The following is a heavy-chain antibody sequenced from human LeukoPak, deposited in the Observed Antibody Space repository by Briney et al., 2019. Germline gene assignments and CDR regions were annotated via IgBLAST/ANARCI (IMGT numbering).Heavy chain of an antibody. Sequence: SETLSLTCTVYGGSFSGYYWSWIRQPPGKGLEWIGEINHSGSTNYNPSLKSRVTISVDTSKNQFSLKLSSVTAADTAVYYCARGSLHYYYDSSGYFDYWGQGTLVTVSS. D-gene: IGHD3-22*01. CDR1: GGSFSGYY. V-gene: IGHV4-34*01. J-gene: IGHJ4*02. CDR2: INHSGST. CDR3: ARGSLHYYYDSSGYFDY.